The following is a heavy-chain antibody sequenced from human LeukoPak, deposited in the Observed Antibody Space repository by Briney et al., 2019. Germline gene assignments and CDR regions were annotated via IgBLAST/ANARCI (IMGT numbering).Heavy chain of an antibody. Sequence: PSETLSLTCTVSGGSISSGGYYWSWIRQHPGKGLEWIGYIYYSGSTYYNPSLKSRVTISVDTSKNQFSLKLTSVTAADAAVYYCARDQYDVIDYWGQGTLVTVSS. CDR3: ARDQYDVIDY. CDR2: IYYSGST. D-gene: IGHD3-16*01. J-gene: IGHJ4*02. CDR1: GGSISSGGYY. V-gene: IGHV4-31*03.